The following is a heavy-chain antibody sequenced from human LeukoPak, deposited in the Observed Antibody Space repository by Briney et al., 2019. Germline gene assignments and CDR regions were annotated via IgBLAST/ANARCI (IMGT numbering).Heavy chain of an antibody. Sequence: GGSLRLSCTVSGFTVSSNSMSWVRQAPGKGLEWVSSISASGSLIYYTDSVEGRFTISRDNSKNTLYLQMNSLRPEDAAVYYCAKDLGTYDDDLTGYVHYYFYMDVWGKGTTVTISS. D-gene: IGHD3-9*01. CDR3: AKDLGTYDDDLTGYVHYYFYMDV. V-gene: IGHV3-23*01. CDR1: GFTVSSNS. J-gene: IGHJ6*03. CDR2: ISASGSLI.